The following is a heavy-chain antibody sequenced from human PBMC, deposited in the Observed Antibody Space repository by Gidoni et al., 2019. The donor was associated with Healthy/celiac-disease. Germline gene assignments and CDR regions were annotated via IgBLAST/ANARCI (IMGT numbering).Heavy chain of an antibody. V-gene: IGHV3-23*01. CDR1: GFTFSSSA. D-gene: IGHD6-13*01. CDR2: ISGSGGST. Sequence: EVQLLESGGGLVQPGGSLRLSCAASGFTFSSSAMSWVRQAPGKGLEWVSAISGSGGSTYYADSVKGRFTISRDNSKNTLYLQMNSLRAEDTAVYYCAKESAAAGTRSGYYYGMDVWGQGTTVTVSS. CDR3: AKESAAAGTRSGYYYGMDV. J-gene: IGHJ6*02.